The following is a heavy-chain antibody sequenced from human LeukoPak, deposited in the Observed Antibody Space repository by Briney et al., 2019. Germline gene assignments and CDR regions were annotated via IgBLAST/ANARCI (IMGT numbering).Heavy chain of an antibody. CDR3: ARDETEGPSDAFDI. CDR1: GYSISSGYY. CDR2: IYHSGST. J-gene: IGHJ3*02. V-gene: IGHV4-38-2*02. Sequence: KSSETLSLTCTVSGYSISSGYYWGWIRQPPGKGLEWIGSIYHSGSTYYNPSLKSRVTISVDTSKNQFFLKLSSVTAADTAVYYCARDETEGPSDAFDIWGQGTMVTVSS.